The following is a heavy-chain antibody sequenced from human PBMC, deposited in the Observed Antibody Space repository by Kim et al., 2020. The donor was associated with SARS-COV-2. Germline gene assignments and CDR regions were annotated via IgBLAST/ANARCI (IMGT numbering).Heavy chain of an antibody. J-gene: IGHJ4*02. Sequence: GGSLRLSCAASGFTFSTYAMTWVRQAPGKGLEWVSVITGSSENTYYADSVKGRFAISRDNSKNTLYLQMNSLRAEDTAVYYCVKGTPSIYGNFDYCGQGT. CDR2: ITGSSENT. D-gene: IGHD2-2*02. CDR1: GFTFSTYA. CDR3: VKGTPSIYGNFDY. V-gene: IGHV3-23*01.